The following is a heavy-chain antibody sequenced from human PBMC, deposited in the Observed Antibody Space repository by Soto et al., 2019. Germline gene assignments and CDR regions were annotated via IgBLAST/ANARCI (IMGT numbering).Heavy chain of an antibody. V-gene: IGHV1-18*01. Sequence: QVHLVQSGAEVKKPGASVKVSCKSSGFTYTNYGITWVRQAPGQGLEWMGWIGAYNGNTNYAQNLQGRVTMTTDTSTSTAYMELRTLRSDDTAVYYCARGYGDYIRGVDYWGQGPLVTVSS. CDR3: ARGYGDYIRGVDY. D-gene: IGHD4-17*01. CDR1: GFTYTNYG. CDR2: IGAYNGNT. J-gene: IGHJ4*02.